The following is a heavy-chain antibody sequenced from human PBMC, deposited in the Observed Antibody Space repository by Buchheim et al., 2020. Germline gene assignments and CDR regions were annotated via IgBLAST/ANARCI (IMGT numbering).Heavy chain of an antibody. V-gene: IGHV3-30*18. D-gene: IGHD2-21*02. CDR1: GFTFSSYG. Sequence: QVQLVESGGGVVQPGRSLRLSCAASGFTFSSYGMHWVRQAPGKGLEWVAVISYDGSNKYYADSVKGRFTISRDNSKNTLYLQMNSLRAEDTAVYYCAKDFLVVVTAPNHFDYWGQGTL. CDR2: ISYDGSNK. CDR3: AKDFLVVVTAPNHFDY. J-gene: IGHJ4*02.